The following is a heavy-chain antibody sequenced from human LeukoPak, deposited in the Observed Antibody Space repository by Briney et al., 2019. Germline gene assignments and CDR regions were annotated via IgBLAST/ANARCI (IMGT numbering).Heavy chain of an antibody. Sequence: GGSLRLSCAASGFIFTNYAMSWVRQAPGKGLEWVSTISGSSNTYYADSVKGRFTISRDTSNNTLFLQMNSLRAEDTAVYYCARDPLYGDERYYYGMDVWGQGTTVTVSS. CDR1: GFIFTNYA. V-gene: IGHV3-23*01. J-gene: IGHJ6*02. CDR3: ARDPLYGDERYYYGMDV. D-gene: IGHD4-17*01. CDR2: ISGSSNT.